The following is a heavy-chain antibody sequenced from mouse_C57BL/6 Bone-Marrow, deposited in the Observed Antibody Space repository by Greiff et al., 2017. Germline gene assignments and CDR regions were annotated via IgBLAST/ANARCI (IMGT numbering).Heavy chain of an antibody. Sequence: VQLQQSGPELVKPGASVKISCKASGYAFSSSWMNWVKQRPGKGLEWIGRIYPGDGDTNYNGKFKGKATLTADKSSSTAYMQLSSLTSEDAAVYFCARGLRFAYWGQGTLVTGSA. D-gene: IGHD2-1*01. CDR3: ARGLRFAY. J-gene: IGHJ3*01. V-gene: IGHV1-82*01. CDR1: GYAFSSSW. CDR2: IYPGDGDT.